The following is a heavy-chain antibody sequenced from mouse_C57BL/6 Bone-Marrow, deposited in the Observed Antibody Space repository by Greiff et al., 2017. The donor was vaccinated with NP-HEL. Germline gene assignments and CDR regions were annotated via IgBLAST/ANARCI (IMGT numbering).Heavy chain of an antibody. Sequence: QVQLKESGPGLVAPSQSLSITCTVSGFSLTSYAISWVRQPPGKGLEWLGVIWTGGGTNYNSALKSRLSISKDNSKSQVFLKMNSLQTDDTARYYCARNGDLDYGSSYDWYFDVWGTGTTVTVSS. CDR1: GFSLTSYA. D-gene: IGHD1-1*01. V-gene: IGHV2-9-1*01. CDR2: IWTGGGT. J-gene: IGHJ1*03. CDR3: ARNGDLDYGSSYDWYFDV.